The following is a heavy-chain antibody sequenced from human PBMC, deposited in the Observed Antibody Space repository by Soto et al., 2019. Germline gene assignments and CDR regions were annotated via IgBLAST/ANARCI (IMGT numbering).Heavy chain of an antibody. D-gene: IGHD4-17*01. V-gene: IGHV4-4*02. Sequence: QVQLQESGPGLVKPSGTLSLTCAVSSGSISSSNCWSWVRQPPGKGLEWIGEIYHSGSTNYNPSLKSRVTISVNKSKTQCPLKPSAVTAADSAVYYGASAGPTESSTTVTTGDHAFDIWGQGTMVTVSS. CDR1: SGSISSSNC. CDR3: ASAGPTESSTTVTTGDHAFDI. J-gene: IGHJ3*02. CDR2: IYHSGST.